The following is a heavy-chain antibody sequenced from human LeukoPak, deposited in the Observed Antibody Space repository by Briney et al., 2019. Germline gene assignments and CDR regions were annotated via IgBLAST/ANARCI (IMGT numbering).Heavy chain of an antibody. V-gene: IGHV3-53*01. Sequence: GGSLRLSCTVSGFTVISNSMSWVRQAPGKGLEWVSFIYSDNTHYSYSVKGRFTISRDNSKNTLYLQMNSLRAEDTAVYYCAKDTWYYKTVRGDYWGQGTLVTVSS. D-gene: IGHD3-10*01. CDR1: GFTVISNS. CDR2: IYSDNT. J-gene: IGHJ4*02. CDR3: AKDTWYYKTVRGDY.